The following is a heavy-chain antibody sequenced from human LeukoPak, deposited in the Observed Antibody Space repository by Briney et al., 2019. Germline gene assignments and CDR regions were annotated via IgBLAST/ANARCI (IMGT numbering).Heavy chain of an antibody. CDR3: ARDQRELLFDY. D-gene: IGHD1-26*01. J-gene: IGHJ4*02. Sequence: GASVKVSCKASGYTFTGYYIHWVRQAPGQGLEWMGRIKPNSGGTNCAQKFQGRVTMTRDTSISTVYMELSRLRSDDAAVYFCARDQRELLFDYWGQGTLVTVSS. V-gene: IGHV1-2*06. CDR1: GYTFTGYY. CDR2: IKPNSGGT.